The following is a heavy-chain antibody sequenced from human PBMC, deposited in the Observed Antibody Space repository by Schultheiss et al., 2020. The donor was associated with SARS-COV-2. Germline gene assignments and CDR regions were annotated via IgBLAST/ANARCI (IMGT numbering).Heavy chain of an antibody. CDR3: AHSQTFDYGDYLRPHKYYFDY. J-gene: IGHJ4*02. CDR1: GFSLSTSGMC. V-gene: IGHV2-70*12. D-gene: IGHD4-17*01. CDR2: IDWDDDK. Sequence: SGPTLVKPTPTLTLTCTFSGFSLSTSGMCVSWIRQPPGKALEWLALIDWDDDKYYSTSLKTRLTISKDTSKNQVVLTMTNMDPVDTATYYCAHSQTFDYGDYLRPHKYYFDYWGQGTLVTVSS.